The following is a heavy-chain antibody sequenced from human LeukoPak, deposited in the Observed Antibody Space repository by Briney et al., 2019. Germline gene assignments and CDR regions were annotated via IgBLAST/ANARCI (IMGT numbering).Heavy chain of an antibody. CDR3: ARGPFELVWFRERDWYFDL. CDR1: GFTFSRYD. J-gene: IGHJ2*01. V-gene: IGHV3-13*01. Sequence: GGSLRLSCAASGFTFSRYDMHWVRQGTRKGLEWVSAIGTAGDTYYPGSVKGRFTISRENAKNSLYLQMNSLRAGDTAVYYCARGPFELVWFRERDWYFDLWGRGTLVTVSS. D-gene: IGHD3-10*01. CDR2: IGTAGDT.